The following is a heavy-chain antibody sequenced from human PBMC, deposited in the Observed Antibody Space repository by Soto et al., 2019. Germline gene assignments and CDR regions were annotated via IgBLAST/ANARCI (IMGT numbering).Heavy chain of an antibody. D-gene: IGHD2-8*01. CDR2: ISAYNGNT. J-gene: IGHJ4*02. CDR3: ARCDGCTNGVCYDDFDY. Sequence: ASVKVSCKASGYTFTSYGISWVRQAPGQGLEWMGWISAYNGNTNYAQKLQGRVTMTTDTSTSTAYMELRSLRSDDTAVYYCARCDGCTNGVCYDDFDYWGQGTLVTVSS. CDR1: GYTFTSYG. V-gene: IGHV1-18*01.